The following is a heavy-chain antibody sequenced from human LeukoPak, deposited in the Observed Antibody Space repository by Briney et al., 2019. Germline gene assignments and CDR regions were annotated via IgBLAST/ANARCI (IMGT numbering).Heavy chain of an antibody. V-gene: IGHV3-23*01. J-gene: IGHJ4*02. CDR3: AKDKAPGSWHTPSDF. Sequence: GGSLRLSCAASAFTFRTYAMSWVRQPPGKGREWVSWISDIGDDTYYAESVKGRFTISRHNSKNTVFLQMNSLRADDTAKYYCAKDKAPGSWHTPSDFWGQGTLVTVSS. CDR2: ISDIGDDT. CDR1: AFTFRTYA. D-gene: IGHD6-13*01.